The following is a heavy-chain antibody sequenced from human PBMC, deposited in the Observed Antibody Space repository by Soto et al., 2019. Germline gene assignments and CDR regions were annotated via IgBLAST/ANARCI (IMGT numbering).Heavy chain of an antibody. J-gene: IGHJ6*02. CDR2: IGPSDSYT. D-gene: IGHD4-4*01. CDR3: ARLAVGYSKLAPYYYYYGMGV. V-gene: IGHV5-10-1*01. Sequence: GESLKISCKGSGDSFSSYWISWVRQMPGKGLEWMGRIGPSDSYTNYSPSFQSHVTISADKSTSTAYLQWSSLKASDTAMYYCARLAVGYSKLAPYYYYYGMGVWGQGTTVTVSS. CDR1: GDSFSSYW.